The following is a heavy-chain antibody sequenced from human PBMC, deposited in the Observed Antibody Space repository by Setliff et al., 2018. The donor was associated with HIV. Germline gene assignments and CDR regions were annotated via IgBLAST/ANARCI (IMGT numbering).Heavy chain of an antibody. Sequence: SETLSLTCTVSGGSISSHYWSWIRQPPGKGLEWIGYIYYSGSTNYNPSLKSRVTISVDTSKNQFSLKLSSVTAADTAVYYCARERDYYESSGFPYWFDPWGQGTLVTVSS. CDR2: IYYSGST. D-gene: IGHD3-22*01. CDR3: ARERDYYESSGFPYWFDP. V-gene: IGHV4-59*11. J-gene: IGHJ5*02. CDR1: GGSISSHY.